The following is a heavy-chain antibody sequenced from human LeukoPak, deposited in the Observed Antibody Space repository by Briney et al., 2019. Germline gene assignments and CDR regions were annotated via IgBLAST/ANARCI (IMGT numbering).Heavy chain of an antibody. V-gene: IGHV3-7*01. D-gene: IGHD2-2*02. CDR3: ARFVVVPAAIRYFDY. J-gene: IGHJ4*02. Sequence: PGGSLRLSCAASGFTFSSYWMSWVRQAPGKGLEWVANIKQEGSEKYYVDSVKGRFTISRDNAKNSLYLQMNSLRAEDTAVYYCARFVVVPAAIRYFDYWGEGTLVTVSS. CDR2: IKQEGSEK. CDR1: GFTFSSYW.